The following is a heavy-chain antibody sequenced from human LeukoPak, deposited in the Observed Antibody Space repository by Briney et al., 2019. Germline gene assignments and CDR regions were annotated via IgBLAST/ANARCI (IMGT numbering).Heavy chain of an antibody. CDR2: ISSSSSTI. CDR1: GFTFSSYS. V-gene: IGHV3-48*04. D-gene: IGHD3-3*01. J-gene: IGHJ6*04. CDR3: ARDSRYDFWSGLPLDV. Sequence: PGRSLRLSCAASGFTFSSYSMNWVRQAPGKGLEWVSYISSSSSTIYYADSVKGRFTISRDNAKNSLFLQMNSLRAEDTAVYYCARDSRYDFWSGLPLDVWGKGTTVTVSS.